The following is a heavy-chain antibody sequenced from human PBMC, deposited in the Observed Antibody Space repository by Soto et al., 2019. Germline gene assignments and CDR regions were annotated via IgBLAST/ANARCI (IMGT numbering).Heavy chain of an antibody. V-gene: IGHV3-30*18. CDR2: ISYDGSNK. CDR1: GFTFSSYG. CDR3: AKDPGDY. Sequence: QVQLVESGGGVVQPGRSLRLSCAASGFTFSSYGMHWVRRAPGKGLEWVAVISYDGSNKYYADSVKGRFTISRDNSKNTLYLQMNSLRAEDTAVYYCAKDPGDYWGQGTLVTVSS. J-gene: IGHJ4*02.